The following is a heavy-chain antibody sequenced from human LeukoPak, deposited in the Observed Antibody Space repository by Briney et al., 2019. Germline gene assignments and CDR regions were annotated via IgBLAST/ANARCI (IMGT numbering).Heavy chain of an antibody. Sequence: GGSLRPSCAASGFTFSSYAMSWVRQPPGKGLEWVSAISGSGGSTYYADSVKGRFTISRDNSKNTLYLQMNSLRAEDTAVYYCAKAPTTLAAAGTLFDYWGQGTLVTVSS. D-gene: IGHD6-13*01. CDR1: GFTFSSYA. V-gene: IGHV3-23*01. CDR3: AKAPTTLAAAGTLFDY. CDR2: ISGSGGST. J-gene: IGHJ4*02.